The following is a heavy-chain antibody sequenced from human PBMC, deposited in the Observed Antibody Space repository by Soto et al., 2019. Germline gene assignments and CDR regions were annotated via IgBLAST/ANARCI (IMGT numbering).Heavy chain of an antibody. J-gene: IGHJ4*02. CDR2: ISGSGGTT. D-gene: IGHD2-15*01. CDR3: AKSDLRYCSGGSSGYYYFDY. CDR1: GFTFSNYA. V-gene: IGHV3-23*01. Sequence: EVQLLESGGGLVQPGGSLRLSCAASGFTFSNYAMIWVRQAPGKGLEWVSVISGSGGTTHYADSVKGRFTISRDNSKNTLYLQMNYVRAEDTAVYYCAKSDLRYCSGGSSGYYYFDYWGQGTLVTVSS.